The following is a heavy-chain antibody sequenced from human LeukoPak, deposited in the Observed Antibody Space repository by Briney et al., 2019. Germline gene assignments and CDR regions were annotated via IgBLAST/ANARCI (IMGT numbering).Heavy chain of an antibody. CDR1: GFTFSSYS. D-gene: IGHD3-10*01. CDR2: ISSSSSYI. V-gene: IGHV3-21*01. CDR3: ARARSITMVRGVIGY. Sequence: GGSLRLSCAASGFTFSSYSMNRVRQAPGKGLEWVSSISSSSSYIYYADSVKGRFTISRDNAKNSLYLQMNSLRAEDTAVYYCARARSITMVRGVIGYWGQGTLVTVSS. J-gene: IGHJ4*02.